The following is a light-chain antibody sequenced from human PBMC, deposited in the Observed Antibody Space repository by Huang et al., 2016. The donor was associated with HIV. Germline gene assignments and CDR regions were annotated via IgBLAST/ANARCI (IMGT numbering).Light chain of an antibody. CDR1: QGVSSK. V-gene: IGKV3-15*01. CDR3: QQYHNWPPFT. CDR2: GAS. J-gene: IGKJ2*01. Sequence: EIVMTQSPATLSVSPGERATLSCRASQGVSSKLAWYQQKPGQSPRPLIYGASTRATGVPARFSGSGSGTEFTLTISGLQSDDFAVYYCQQYHNWPPFTFGQGTKLEIK.